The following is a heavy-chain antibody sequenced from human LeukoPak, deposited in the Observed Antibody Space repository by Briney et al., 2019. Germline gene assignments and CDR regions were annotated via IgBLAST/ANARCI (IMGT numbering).Heavy chain of an antibody. CDR1: GYSFTSYW. J-gene: IGHJ4*02. Sequence: GASLQISCKGSGYSFTSYWIGWVRQLPGKGLEWMGIIYPGDSDTRYSPSFQGQVTISADKSISTAYLQWSSLKASDTAMYYCARRTLGIAAAEPYYFDYWGQGTLVTVSS. CDR2: IYPGDSDT. D-gene: IGHD6-13*01. CDR3: ARRTLGIAAAEPYYFDY. V-gene: IGHV5-51*01.